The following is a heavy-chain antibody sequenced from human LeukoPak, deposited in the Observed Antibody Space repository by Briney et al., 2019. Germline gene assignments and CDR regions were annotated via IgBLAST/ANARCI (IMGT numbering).Heavy chain of an antibody. CDR3: ARVFLERLTSGYFDN. V-gene: IGHV3-30-3*01. CDR2: ISYDGRQK. D-gene: IGHD3-3*01. J-gene: IGHJ4*02. CDR1: GFIFSSYW. Sequence: GGSLRLSCAASGFIFSSYWMHWVRQAPGKGLEWVAVISYDGRQKFYGDSVKGRFTISRDNPKNTVYLQMNSLRNDDTAVYYCARVFLERLTSGYFDNWGQGNLVTVSP.